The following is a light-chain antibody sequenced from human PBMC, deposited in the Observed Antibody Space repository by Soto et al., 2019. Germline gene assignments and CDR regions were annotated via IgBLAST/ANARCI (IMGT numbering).Light chain of an antibody. Sequence: QSALTQPPSASGSPGQSVTISCTGTSSDVGGYNYVSWYQQHPGKAPKLMIYVVSKRPSGVPDRFSGSKSGNTASLTVSGLQAEDEADYYCSSYAGNNNVVFGSGTKVTVL. J-gene: IGLJ1*01. CDR1: SSDVGGYNY. CDR3: SSYAGNNNVV. V-gene: IGLV2-8*01. CDR2: VVS.